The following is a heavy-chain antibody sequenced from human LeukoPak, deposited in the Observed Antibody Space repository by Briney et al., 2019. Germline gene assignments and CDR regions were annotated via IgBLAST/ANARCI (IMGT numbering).Heavy chain of an antibody. CDR1: GFTFSSYW. CDR2: IKQDGSEK. J-gene: IGHJ3*02. D-gene: IGHD3-10*01. V-gene: IGHV3-7*03. CDR3: ARDGRIRITMVRGVREYAFDI. Sequence: GGSLRLSCAASGFTFSSYWMSWVRQAPGKGLEWVANIKQDGSEKCYVDSVKGRFTISRDNAKNSLYLQMNSLRAEDTAVYYCARDGRIRITMVRGVREYAFDIWGQGTMVTVSS.